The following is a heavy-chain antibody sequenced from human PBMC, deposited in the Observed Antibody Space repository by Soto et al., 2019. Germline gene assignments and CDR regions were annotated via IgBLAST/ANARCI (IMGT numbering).Heavy chain of an antibody. J-gene: IGHJ4*02. V-gene: IGHV3-30*18. CDR1: GFTFSSYG. D-gene: IGHD3-22*01. CDR2: ISYDGSNE. CDR3: EKDTYYHDRSGYDIFED. Sequence: QVQLVESGGGVVQPGRSLRLSCAVSGFTFSSYGMHWVRQAPGKGLEWVAHISYDGSNEHYVDSVKGRFTISRDNSKNTLYLQMNSLRAEDTAVYYCEKDTYYHDRSGYDIFEDWGQGTLVTVSS.